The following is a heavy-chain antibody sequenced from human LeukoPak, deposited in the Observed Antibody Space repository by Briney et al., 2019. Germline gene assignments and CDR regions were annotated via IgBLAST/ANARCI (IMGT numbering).Heavy chain of an antibody. CDR3: ARFGYQLLSDY. D-gene: IGHD2-2*01. V-gene: IGHV4-59*12. Sequence: SETLSLTCTVSGGSISSYYWSWIRQPPGKGLEWIGYIYHSGSTYYNPSLKSRVTISVDRSKNQFSLKLSSVTAADTAVYYCARFGYQLLSDYWGQGTLVTVSS. CDR1: GGSISSYY. J-gene: IGHJ4*02. CDR2: IYHSGST.